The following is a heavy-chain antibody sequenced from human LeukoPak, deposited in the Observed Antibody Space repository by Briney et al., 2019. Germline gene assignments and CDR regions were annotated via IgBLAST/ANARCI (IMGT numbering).Heavy chain of an antibody. CDR2: ITGSGGSI. Sequence: GGSLRLSCAASGFTFSTYAMAWVRQAPGKGLEWVSAITGSGGSIYYADSVRGRFTISRDNSKNTLYLQMNSLRAEDTAVYYCAHPSTPDYGGLDYWGQGILVTVSS. J-gene: IGHJ4*02. CDR3: AHPSTPDYGGLDY. V-gene: IGHV3-23*01. CDR1: GFTFSTYA. D-gene: IGHD4-17*01.